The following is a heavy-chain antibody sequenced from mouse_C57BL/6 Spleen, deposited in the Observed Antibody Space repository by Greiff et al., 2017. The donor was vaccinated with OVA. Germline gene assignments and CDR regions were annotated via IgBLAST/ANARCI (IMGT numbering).Heavy chain of an antibody. CDR1: GYTFTSYW. V-gene: IGHV1-50*01. CDR3: ARGNRDVDY. J-gene: IGHJ4*01. CDR2: IDPSDSYT. Sequence: VKLQQPGAELVKPGASVKLSCKASGYTFTSYWMQWVKQRPGQGLEWIGEIDPSDSYTNYNQKFKGKATLTVDTSSSTAYMQLSSLTSEDSAVYYCARGNRDVDYWGQGTSVTVSS.